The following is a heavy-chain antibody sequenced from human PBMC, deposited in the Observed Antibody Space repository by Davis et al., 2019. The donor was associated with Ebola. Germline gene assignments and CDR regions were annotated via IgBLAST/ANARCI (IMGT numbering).Heavy chain of an antibody. J-gene: IGHJ4*02. CDR1: GFTFSSYG. Sequence: GESLKISCAASGFTFSSYGMHWVRQAPGKGLEWVAFIRYDGSNKYYADSVKGRFTISRDNSKNTLYLQMNSLRAEDTAVYYCAKVSSGSYGEFDYWGQGTLVTVSS. V-gene: IGHV3-30*02. D-gene: IGHD1-26*01. CDR2: IRYDGSNK. CDR3: AKVSSGSYGEFDY.